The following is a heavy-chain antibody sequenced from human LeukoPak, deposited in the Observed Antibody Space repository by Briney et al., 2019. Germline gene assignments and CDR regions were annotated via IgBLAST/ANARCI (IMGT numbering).Heavy chain of an antibody. D-gene: IGHD3-3*01. CDR1: GGSISSGSYY. V-gene: IGHV4-61*02. CDR3: ARDWNFDY. CDR2: IYTSGST. J-gene: IGHJ4*02. Sequence: SETLSLTCTVSGGSISSGSYYWSWIRQPAGKGLEWIGRIYTSGSTNYNPSLKSRVTISVDTSKNQFSLKLSSVTAADTAVYYCARDWNFDYWGQGTLVTVSS.